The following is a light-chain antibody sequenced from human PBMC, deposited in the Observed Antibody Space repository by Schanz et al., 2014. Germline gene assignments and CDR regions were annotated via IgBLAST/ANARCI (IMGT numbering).Light chain of an antibody. CDR3: QQRSNWPLT. CDR2: GAS. Sequence: EIVLTQSPATLSLSPGERATLSCRASQRLTSYLAWYQQKPGQAPRLLIYGASSRATGIPDRFSGSGSGTDFTLTISRLEPEDFAVYYCQQRSNWPLTFGGGTKVEIK. J-gene: IGKJ4*01. V-gene: IGKV3-11*01. CDR1: QRLTSY.